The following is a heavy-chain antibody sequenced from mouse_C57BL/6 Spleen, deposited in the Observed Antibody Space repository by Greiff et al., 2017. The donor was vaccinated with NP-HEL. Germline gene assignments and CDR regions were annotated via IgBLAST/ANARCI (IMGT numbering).Heavy chain of an antibody. D-gene: IGHD2-4*01. CDR2: ISYDGSN. V-gene: IGHV3-6*01. CDR3: ARGIYYDYDGNYFDY. J-gene: IGHJ2*01. Sequence: EVKVEESGPGLVKPSQSLSLTCSVTGYSITSGYYWNWIRQFPGNKLEWMGYISYDGSNNYNPSLKNRISITRDTSKNQFFLKLNSVTTEDTATYYCARGIYYDYDGNYFDYWGQGTTLTVSS. CDR1: GYSITSGYY.